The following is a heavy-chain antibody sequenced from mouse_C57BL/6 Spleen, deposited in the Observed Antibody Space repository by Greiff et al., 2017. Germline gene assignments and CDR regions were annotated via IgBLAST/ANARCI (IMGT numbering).Heavy chain of an antibody. CDR2: ISSGGSYT. Sequence: EVKLMESGGDLVKPGGSLKLSCAASGFTFSSYGMSWVRQTPDKRLEWVATISSGGSYTYYPDSVKGRFTISRDNAKNTLYLQMSSLKSEDTAMYYRARRGDGYYAYWGQGTLVTVSA. J-gene: IGHJ3*01. CDR1: GFTFSSYG. V-gene: IGHV5-6*01. D-gene: IGHD2-3*01. CDR3: ARRGDGYYAY.